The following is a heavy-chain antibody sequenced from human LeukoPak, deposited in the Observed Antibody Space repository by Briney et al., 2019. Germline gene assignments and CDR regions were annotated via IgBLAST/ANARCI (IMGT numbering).Heavy chain of an antibody. Sequence: QAGGSLRLSCAASGFTFTRYWMSWVRQAPGKGLEWVANIKQDGSEIDSVDSVKGRLTISRDNVKNSVYLQMNSLRVEDTAVYYCARIGYSSSSFDYWGQGTLVTVSS. J-gene: IGHJ4*02. V-gene: IGHV3-7*01. CDR2: IKQDGSEI. D-gene: IGHD6-6*01. CDR3: ARIGYSSSSFDY. CDR1: GFTFTRYW.